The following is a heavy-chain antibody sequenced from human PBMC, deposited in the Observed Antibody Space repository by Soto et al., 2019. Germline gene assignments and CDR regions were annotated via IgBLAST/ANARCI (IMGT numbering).Heavy chain of an antibody. CDR2: TYYTSKWNY. CDR3: GRGRNRAFEF. CDR1: GDSVSSNNVA. J-gene: IGHJ4*02. V-gene: IGHV6-1*01. Sequence: SQTLSLTCAISGDSVSSNNVAWNCVRQSPSRSLEWLGRTYYTSKWNYDYAVSVKSRISVAPDTSKNQFSLQVNFVTPEDTAVYYCGRGRNRAFEFWGQGTRVTVSS.